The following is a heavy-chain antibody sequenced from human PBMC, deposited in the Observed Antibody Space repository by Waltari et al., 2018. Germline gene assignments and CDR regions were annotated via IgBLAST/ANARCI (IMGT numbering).Heavy chain of an antibody. D-gene: IGHD3-22*01. J-gene: IGHJ4*02. Sequence: EVQLVQSGAEVKKPGESLKISCKGSGYSFTSYWIGWVRQMPGKGLEWMGIIFPCDSDTRYSPSFQGQVTISADKSISTAYLQGSSLKASDTAMYYCARENYYDSSGYDNAPGYWGQGTLVTVSS. CDR3: ARENYYDSSGYDNAPGY. CDR1: GYSFTSYW. V-gene: IGHV5-51*01. CDR2: IFPCDSDT.